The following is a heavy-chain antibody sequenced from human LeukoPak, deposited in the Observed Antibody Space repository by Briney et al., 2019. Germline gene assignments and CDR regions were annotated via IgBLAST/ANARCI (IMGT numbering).Heavy chain of an antibody. CDR1: GGSISSYY. Sequence: SETLSLTCTVSGGSISSYYWSWIRQPPGKGLEWIGEINHSGSTNYNPSLKSRVTISVDTSKNQFSLKLSSVTAADTAVYYCARKKAQIVVVPAAIQTYYYYGMDVWGQGTTVTVSS. J-gene: IGHJ6*02. V-gene: IGHV4-34*01. D-gene: IGHD2-2*02. CDR2: INHSGST. CDR3: ARKKAQIVVVPAAIQTYYYYGMDV.